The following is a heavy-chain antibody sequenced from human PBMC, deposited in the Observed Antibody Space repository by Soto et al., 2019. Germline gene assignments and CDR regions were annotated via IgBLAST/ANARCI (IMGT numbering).Heavy chain of an antibody. CDR3: ASPRTTVTNDY. CDR1: GGSSSSSSYH. Sequence: SETLSLTCSVSGGSSSSSSYHLGWISQPPGKGLEWIGSIYYSGSTYYNPSLKSRVTISVDTSKNQFSLKLSSVTAADTAVYYCASPRTTVTNDYCGQGTLVTVSS. V-gene: IGHV4-39*01. D-gene: IGHD4-17*01. CDR2: IYYSGST. J-gene: IGHJ4*02.